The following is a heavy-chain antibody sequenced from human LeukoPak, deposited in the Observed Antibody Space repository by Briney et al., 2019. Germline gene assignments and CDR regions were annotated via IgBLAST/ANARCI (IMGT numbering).Heavy chain of an antibody. J-gene: IGHJ4*02. CDR2: IYPRDSDT. Sequence: GESLKISCKASGYTFTHQWIGWVRQMSGSGLEWMGIIYPRDSDTIYSPSFQGHVTISTDTSINTAYLEWSSLEASDTAIYYCARHSDVIGAIWGQGTLVTVSS. CDR3: ARHSDVIGAI. CDR1: GYTFTHQW. D-gene: IGHD3-10*01. V-gene: IGHV5-51*01.